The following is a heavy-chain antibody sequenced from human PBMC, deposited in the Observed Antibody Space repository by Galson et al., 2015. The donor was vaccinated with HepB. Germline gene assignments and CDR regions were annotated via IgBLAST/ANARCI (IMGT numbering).Heavy chain of an antibody. V-gene: IGHV4-39*01. CDR2: VYHNGHT. CDR1: GDSISGSSFY. CDR3: ARSTVPAFDS. Sequence: ETLSLTCTVSGDSISGSSFYWGWIRQPPGKGLEWVGNVYHNGHTFYNPSLASRLALSVDTSKNQFSLRLASVTAADTAVYYRARSTVPAFDSWGQGTPVTVSS. J-gene: IGHJ4*02. D-gene: IGHD4-11*01.